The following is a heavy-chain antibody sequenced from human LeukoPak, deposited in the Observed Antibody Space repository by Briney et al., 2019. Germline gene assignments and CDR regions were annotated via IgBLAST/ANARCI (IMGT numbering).Heavy chain of an antibody. J-gene: IGHJ5*02. V-gene: IGHV4-59*12. CDR3: ARDQAYIDRGSDWFDP. D-gene: IGHD3-10*01. CDR2: IYYSGTT. CDR1: GGSISYYY. Sequence: SETLSLTCTVSGGSISYYYWSWIRQSPGKGLEWIGYIYYSGTTNYNPSLKSRVTISVDTSKNQFSLKLSSVTAADTAVYYCARDQAYIDRGSDWFDPWGQGTLVTVSS.